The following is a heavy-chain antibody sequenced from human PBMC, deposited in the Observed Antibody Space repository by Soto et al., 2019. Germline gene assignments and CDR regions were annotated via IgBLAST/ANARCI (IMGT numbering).Heavy chain of an antibody. D-gene: IGHD3-3*01. CDR1: GYTFTAYY. CDR3: ARIDPVTINYYYGMDV. V-gene: IGHV1-2*02. CDR2: INPNSGGT. J-gene: IGHJ6*02. Sequence: ASVKVSCKASGYTFTAYYVHWVRQAPGQGLEWMGWINPNSGGTNYAQKFQDRVTMTRDTSISTAYMELSRLRSDDTAVYYCARIDPVTINYYYGMDVWGQGTTVTVSS.